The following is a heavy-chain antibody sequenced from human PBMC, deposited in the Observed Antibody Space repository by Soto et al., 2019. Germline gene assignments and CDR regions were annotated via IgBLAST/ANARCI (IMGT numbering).Heavy chain of an antibody. D-gene: IGHD6-6*01. J-gene: IGHJ4*02. Sequence: GGSLRLSCAASGFTFSSYSMNWVLQAPGKGLEWVSSISSSSSYIYYADSVKGRFTMTTDTSTSTAYMELRSLRSDDTAVYYCARISIALAHFDYSGQGTLVTVSS. CDR1: GFTFSSYS. V-gene: IGHV3-21*04. CDR2: ISSSSSYI. CDR3: ARISIALAHFDY.